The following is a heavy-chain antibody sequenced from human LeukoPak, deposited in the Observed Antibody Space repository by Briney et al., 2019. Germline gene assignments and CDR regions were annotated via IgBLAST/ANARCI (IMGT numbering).Heavy chain of an antibody. D-gene: IGHD3-22*01. CDR3: ARGLYYYDSSGYLGAFDI. V-gene: IGHV3-53*01. CDR2: IFGGGGT. Sequence: AGGSLRLSCAAFGFTVGSNYMSWVRQAPGKGLEWVSVIFGGGGTYYGDSVRGRFTISRDNAKNTVYLEINSLRAEDTAVYYCARGLYYYDSSGYLGAFDIWGQGTMVTVSS. CDR1: GFTVGSNY. J-gene: IGHJ3*02.